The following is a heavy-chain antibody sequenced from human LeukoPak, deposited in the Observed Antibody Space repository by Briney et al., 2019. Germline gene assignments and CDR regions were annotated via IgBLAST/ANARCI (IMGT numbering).Heavy chain of an antibody. D-gene: IGHD2-2*01. J-gene: IGHJ6*03. Sequence: EASVKVSCKAPGGTFSSYAISWVRQAPGQGLEWMGGIIPIFGTANYAQKFQGRVTITADKSTSTAYMELSSLRSEDTAVYYCARCGREDIVVVPDPYYYYMDVWGKGTTVTVSS. CDR2: IIPIFGTA. CDR1: GGTFSSYA. CDR3: ARCGREDIVVVPDPYYYYMDV. V-gene: IGHV1-69*06.